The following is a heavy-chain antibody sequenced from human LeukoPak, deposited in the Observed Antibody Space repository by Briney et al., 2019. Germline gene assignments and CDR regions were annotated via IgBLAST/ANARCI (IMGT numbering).Heavy chain of an antibody. V-gene: IGHV3-23*01. D-gene: IGHD3-10*01. J-gene: IGHJ4*02. CDR3: AKRGVVIRVILVGFHKEAYYFDS. Sequence: GGSLRLSCAVSGITLSNYGVSWVRQVPGKGLEWVAGISGSGGSTNYAASVKGRFTISRDSRKNTLFLQMNSLRAEDTAVYFCAKRGVVIRVILVGFHKEAYYFDSWGQGVLVTVSS. CDR1: GITLSNYG. CDR2: ISGSGGST.